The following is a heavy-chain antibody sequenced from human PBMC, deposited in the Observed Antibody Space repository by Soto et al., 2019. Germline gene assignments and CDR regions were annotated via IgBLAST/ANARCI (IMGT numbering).Heavy chain of an antibody. Sequence: QVQLVESGGGVVQPGRSLRLSCAASGFTFSSYAMHWVRQAPGKWLEWVAVISYDGSNKYYADSVKGRFTISRDNSKNTLYLQMNSLRAEDTAVYYCAREEVAATPTFDYRGQGTLVNVSS. V-gene: IGHV3-30-3*01. CDR1: GFTFSSYA. D-gene: IGHD2-15*01. CDR2: ISYDGSNK. J-gene: IGHJ4*02. CDR3: AREEVAATPTFDY.